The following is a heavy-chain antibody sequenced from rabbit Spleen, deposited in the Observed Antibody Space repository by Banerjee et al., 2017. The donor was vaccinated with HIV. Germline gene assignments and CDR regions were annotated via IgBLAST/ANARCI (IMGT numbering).Heavy chain of an antibody. D-gene: IGHD1-1*01. Sequence: QSLEESGGDLVKPGASLTLTCTASGVSLNDKDVMCWVRQAPGKGLEWIACIDTSNGDTDYANWPKGRFTISKASSTTVTLQMTSLTVADTATYFCARNYVNAFDPWGPGTLVT. CDR3: ARNYVNAFDP. J-gene: IGHJ2*01. CDR1: GVSLNDKDV. CDR2: IDTSNGDT. V-gene: IGHV1S40*01.